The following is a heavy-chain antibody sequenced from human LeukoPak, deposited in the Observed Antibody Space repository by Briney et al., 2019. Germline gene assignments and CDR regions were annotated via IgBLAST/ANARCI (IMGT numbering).Heavy chain of an antibody. J-gene: IGHJ4*02. V-gene: IGHV3-21*01. D-gene: IGHD6-13*01. CDR3: ARGYSSSWYDLYYFDY. CDR1: GFTFSSYS. Sequence: GGSLRLSCAASGFTFSSYSMNWVRQAPGKGLEWVSSISSSSSYIYYADSVKGRFTISRDNAKNSLYLQMNSLRAEDTAVYYCARGYSSSWYDLYYFDYWGQGTLVTVSS. CDR2: ISSSSSYI.